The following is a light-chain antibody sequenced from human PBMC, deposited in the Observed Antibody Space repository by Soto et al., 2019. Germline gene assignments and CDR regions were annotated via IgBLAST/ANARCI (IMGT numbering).Light chain of an antibody. J-gene: IGKJ5*01. CDR2: GAS. V-gene: IGKV3-15*01. CDR3: QQYNNWPPIT. CDR1: QSVRIK. Sequence: EVVMTQSPDTLSVSPGETVTLSCRASQSVRIKLAWYQQKPGQAPRLFIYGASTRATGIPARFSGSGSGTEFTLTISSLQSEDFAIYYCQQYNNWPPITFGQGTRLEIK.